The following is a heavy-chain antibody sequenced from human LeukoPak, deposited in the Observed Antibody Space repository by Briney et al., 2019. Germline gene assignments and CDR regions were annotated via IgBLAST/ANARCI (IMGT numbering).Heavy chain of an antibody. Sequence: GGSLRLSCAASGFNFRTYGMHWVRQAPGKGLEWVAFISYDGGKRYFGESVKGRFTIARDNSENTVSLQMNSLKTEDTAVYYCPKGLRWFGDFYFNFFDYWGQGILVTVSS. CDR3: PKGLRWFGDFYFNFFDY. J-gene: IGHJ4*02. CDR2: ISYDGGKR. CDR1: GFNFRTYG. D-gene: IGHD3-10*01. V-gene: IGHV3-30*18.